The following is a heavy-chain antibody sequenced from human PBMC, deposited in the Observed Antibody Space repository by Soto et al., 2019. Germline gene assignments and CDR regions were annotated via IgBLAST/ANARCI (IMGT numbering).Heavy chain of an antibody. V-gene: IGHV2-5*02. CDR2: IYWDDDK. Sequence: QITLKESGPTLVKPTQTLTLTCTFSGFSLSTSGVGVGWIRQPPGKALEWLALIYWDDDKRYSPSLKSRRTITKDTSKNQVVLTMTNMDPVDTATYYCAHRQPYYDDSSGYYYAGYNWFDPCGQGTLVTVSS. D-gene: IGHD3-22*01. CDR1: GFSLSTSGVG. CDR3: AHRQPYYDDSSGYYYAGYNWFDP. J-gene: IGHJ5*02.